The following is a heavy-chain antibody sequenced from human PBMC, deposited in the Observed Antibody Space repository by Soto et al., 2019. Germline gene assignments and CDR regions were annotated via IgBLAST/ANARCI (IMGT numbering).Heavy chain of an antibody. CDR1: GFSFHSYG. Sequence: EVQLVESGGGLVQPGGSLRLSWAASGFSFHSYGMDWVRQGPGKGLEWISHISMSGTTKFYADSVKDRFTISRDNGKNLMFLEMNRVRAGDTAVYFCVSEGYKYFDHWGQGILVTVSS. V-gene: IGHV3-48*03. CDR3: VSEGYKYFDH. CDR2: ISMSGTTK. D-gene: IGHD5-18*01. J-gene: IGHJ4*02.